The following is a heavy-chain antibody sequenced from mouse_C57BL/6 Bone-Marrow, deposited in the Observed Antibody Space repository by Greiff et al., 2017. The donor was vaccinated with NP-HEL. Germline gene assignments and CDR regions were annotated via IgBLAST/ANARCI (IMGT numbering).Heavy chain of an antibody. CDR2: INPSTGGT. J-gene: IGHJ2*01. V-gene: IGHV1-42*01. CDR3: ARNYGRFDY. Sequence: EVQLQQSGPELVKPGASVKISCKASGYSFTGYYMNWVKQSPEKSLEWIGEINPSTGGTTYNQKFKAKATLTVDKSSSTAYMQLKSLTSEDSAVYYCARNYGRFDYWGQGTTLTVSS. CDR1: GYSFTGYY. D-gene: IGHD1-1*01.